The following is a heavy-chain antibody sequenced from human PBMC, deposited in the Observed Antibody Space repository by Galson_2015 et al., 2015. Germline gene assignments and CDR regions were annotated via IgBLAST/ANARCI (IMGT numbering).Heavy chain of an antibody. CDR2: FTAGIGNT. D-gene: IGHD3-22*01. CDR3: ARDWDYYDSSGYGWDY. CDR1: EYTFTSYA. Sequence: SVKVSCKASEYTFTSYAMHWVRQAPGQGLEWMGWFTAGIGNTKYSQKFQGRVTITRDTSASTAYMELSSLRSEDTAVYYCARDWDYYDSSGYGWDYWGQGTLVTVSS. J-gene: IGHJ4*02. V-gene: IGHV1-3*01.